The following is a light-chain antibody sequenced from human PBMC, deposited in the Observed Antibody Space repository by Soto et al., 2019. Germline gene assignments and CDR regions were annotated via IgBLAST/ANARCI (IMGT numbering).Light chain of an antibody. CDR2: NNN. CDR3: AAWDDRLDGEV. V-gene: IGLV1-44*01. J-gene: IGLJ2*01. Sequence: QSVLTQSPSASGTLGERVKISCSGSSCNSSCTTVNYYQQLPGTAPKLLIYNNNQRPRGVPALFSGSKSGTSASLAISGLQSDDEADYYCAAWDDRLDGEVFGGGTKLTVL. CDR1: SCNSSCTT.